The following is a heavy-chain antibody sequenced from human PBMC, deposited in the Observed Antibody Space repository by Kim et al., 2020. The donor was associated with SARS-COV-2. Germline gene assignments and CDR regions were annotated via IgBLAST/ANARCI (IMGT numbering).Heavy chain of an antibody. V-gene: IGHV3-23*01. CDR1: DFTFRNYA. CDR2: ITASGRDT. D-gene: IGHD1-1*01. Sequence: GGSLRRSCEASDFTFRNYAMNWVRQAPGKGLEWVSAITASGRDTYYAGSVKGRFTISRDNSKNSLYLQLDSLRGGDTAIYYCARDVGSNSLDYFDYWGLGTLVTVSS. J-gene: IGHJ4*02. CDR3: ARDVGSNSLDYFDY.